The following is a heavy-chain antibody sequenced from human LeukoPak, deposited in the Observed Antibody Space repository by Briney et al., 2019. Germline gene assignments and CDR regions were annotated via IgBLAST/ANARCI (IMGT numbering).Heavy chain of an antibody. CDR1: GFTFSYYA. CDR3: VRVSSQIYYSYMDV. V-gene: IGHV3-30*04. CDR2: ISYDGTTK. J-gene: IGHJ6*03. Sequence: PGGSLRLSCAASGFTFSYYAMHWVRQAPGKGLEWVAVISYDGTTKFYSDSVKGRFTISRDNSKNTLSVQMNSLNAEDTAVYYCVRVSSQIYYSYMDVWGTGTTVIVSS.